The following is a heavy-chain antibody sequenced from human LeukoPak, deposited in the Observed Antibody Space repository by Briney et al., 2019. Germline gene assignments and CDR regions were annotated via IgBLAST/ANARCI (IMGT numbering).Heavy chain of an antibody. V-gene: IGHV3-33*01. Sequence: GGSLRLSCAASGFTFSSYGMHWVRQAPGKGLEWVAVIRYDGSNKYYADSVKGRFTISRDNSKNTLYLQMNSLRAEDTAVHYCARGGYSSDWGLDHWGQGTLVTVSS. CDR2: IRYDGSNK. CDR3: ARGGYSSDWGLDH. J-gene: IGHJ4*02. CDR1: GFTFSSYG. D-gene: IGHD6-19*01.